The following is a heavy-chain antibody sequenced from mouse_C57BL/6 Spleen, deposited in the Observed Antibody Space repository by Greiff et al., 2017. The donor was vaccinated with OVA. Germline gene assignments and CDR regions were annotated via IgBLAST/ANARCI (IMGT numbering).Heavy chain of an antibody. CDR3: ARHGYYGNYGAMDY. Sequence: VQLKESGPGLVAPSQSLSITCTVSGFSLTSYGVHWVRQPPGKGLEWLVVIWSDGSTTYNSALKSRLSISKDNSKSQVFLKMNSLQTDDTAMYYCARHGYYGNYGAMDYWGQGTSVTVSS. J-gene: IGHJ4*01. V-gene: IGHV2-6-1*01. CDR2: IWSDGST. D-gene: IGHD2-1*01. CDR1: GFSLTSYG.